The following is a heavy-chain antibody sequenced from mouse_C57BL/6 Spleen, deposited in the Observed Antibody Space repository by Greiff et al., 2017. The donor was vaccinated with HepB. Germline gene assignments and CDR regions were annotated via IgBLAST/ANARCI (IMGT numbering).Heavy chain of an antibody. CDR3: ARLYYGLDY. J-gene: IGHJ2*01. CDR2: INPSSGYT. Sequence: VKVVESGAELARPGASVKMSCKASGYTFTSYTMHWVKQRPGQGLEWIGYINPSSGYTKYNQKFKDKATLTADKSSSTAYMQLSSLTSEDSAVYYCARLYYGLDYWGQGTTLTVSS. V-gene: IGHV1-4*01. D-gene: IGHD1-1*01. CDR1: GYTFTSYT.